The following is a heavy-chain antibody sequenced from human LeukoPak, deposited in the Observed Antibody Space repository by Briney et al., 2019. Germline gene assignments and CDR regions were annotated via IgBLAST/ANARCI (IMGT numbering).Heavy chain of an antibody. CDR2: ISSSGSDM. D-gene: IGHD3-3*01. CDR1: GFTFSSYN. Sequence: TGGSLRLSCAASGFTFSSYNMNWVRQAPGKGLEWVSSISSSGSDMYYADSVKGRFTIFRDNAKNSLYLQMNSLRAEDTALYYCAREGIFLDYWGQGTLVTVSS. J-gene: IGHJ4*02. CDR3: AREGIFLDY. V-gene: IGHV3-21*01.